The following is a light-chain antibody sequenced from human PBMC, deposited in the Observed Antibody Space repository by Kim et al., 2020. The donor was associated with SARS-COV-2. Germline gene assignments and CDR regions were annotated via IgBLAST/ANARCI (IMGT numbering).Light chain of an antibody. CDR1: QNISRW. CDR2: EAS. Sequence: DIQMTQSPSTLSASVGDRFTITCRASQNISRWLAWYQQKPRKAPKLLIYEASRLEIGVPSRFSGSGSGTEFTLTINSLQPDDFATYYCQQFNSYSWTFGQGTKLEI. V-gene: IGKV1-5*03. CDR3: QQFNSYSWT. J-gene: IGKJ1*01.